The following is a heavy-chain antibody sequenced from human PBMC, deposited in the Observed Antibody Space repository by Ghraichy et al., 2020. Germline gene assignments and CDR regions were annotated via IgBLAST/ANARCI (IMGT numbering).Heavy chain of an antibody. D-gene: IGHD3-10*01. CDR1: GFTFSSYS. J-gene: IGHJ4*02. CDR2: ISSSSSTI. Sequence: LSLTCAASGFTFSSYSMNWVRQAPGKGLEWVSYISSSSSTIYYADSVKGRFTISRDNAKNSLYLQMNSLRDEDTAVYYCARDRGLWFGELEDYWGQGTLVTVSS. CDR3: ARDRGLWFGELEDY. V-gene: IGHV3-48*02.